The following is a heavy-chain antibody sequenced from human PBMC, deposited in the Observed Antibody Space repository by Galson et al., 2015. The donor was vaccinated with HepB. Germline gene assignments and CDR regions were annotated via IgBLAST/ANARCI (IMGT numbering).Heavy chain of an antibody. V-gene: IGHV5-51*03. CDR2: IYPGDSDT. Sequence: QSGAEVKKPGESLKISCKGSGYSFTSYWIGWVRQMPGKGLEWMGIIYPGDSDTRYSPSFQGQVTISADQSISTAYLQWSSPKASDTAMYYCARPPDYYDSSGYDYYFDYWGQGTLVTVSS. CDR3: ARPPDYYDSSGYDYYFDY. J-gene: IGHJ4*02. CDR1: GYSFTSYW. D-gene: IGHD3-22*01.